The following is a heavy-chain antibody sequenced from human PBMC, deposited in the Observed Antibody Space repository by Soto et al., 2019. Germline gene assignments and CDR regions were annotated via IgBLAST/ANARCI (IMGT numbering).Heavy chain of an antibody. CDR1: GFTFSTYA. Sequence: EVQLLGSGGGLAQPGGSLRLSCAASGFTFSTYAMTWVRQAPGKGLEWVSGISGSGGRTHYADSVKGRFTISRDNSKNTLYLQMNSLKVEDTAVYYCARRGRSNGPGDYFDSWGQGTLVTVSS. D-gene: IGHD3-16*01. V-gene: IGHV3-23*01. CDR3: ARRGRSNGPGDYFDS. CDR2: ISGSGGRT. J-gene: IGHJ4*02.